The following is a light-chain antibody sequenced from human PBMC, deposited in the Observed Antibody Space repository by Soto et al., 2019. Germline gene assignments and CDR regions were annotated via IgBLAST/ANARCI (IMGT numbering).Light chain of an antibody. CDR1: QSVTGSY. V-gene: IGKV3-20*01. Sequence: EIVLTQSPGTLSLSPGERATLSCRASQSVTGSYLAWYQQKSGQAPRLLMHGASTRTTGIPERFSGSGSGTDFTLTISRLEPEDFAVYYCQQYGSSPRTFGQGTKVDIK. CDR2: GAS. J-gene: IGKJ1*01. CDR3: QQYGSSPRT.